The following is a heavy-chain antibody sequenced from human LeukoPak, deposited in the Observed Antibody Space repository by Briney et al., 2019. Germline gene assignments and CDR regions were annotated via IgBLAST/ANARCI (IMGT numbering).Heavy chain of an antibody. CDR3: ARLHTIFVSSGFDY. D-gene: IGHD3-3*01. J-gene: IGHJ4*02. CDR2: ISGDGGDT. V-gene: IGHV3-23*01. CDR1: GFTFSNYA. Sequence: PGGSLRLSCVASGFTFSNYAMNWVRQAPGKVLEWVSIISGDGGDTYYVDSVKGRFTISRDNSKNTLYLQMNSLRAEDTAVYYCARLHTIFVSSGFDYWGQGTLVTVSS.